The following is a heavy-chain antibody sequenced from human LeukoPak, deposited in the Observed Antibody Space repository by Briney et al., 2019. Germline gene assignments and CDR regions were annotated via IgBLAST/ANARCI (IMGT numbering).Heavy chain of an antibody. V-gene: IGHV3-53*01. J-gene: IGHJ4*02. Sequence: PGGSLRLSCAASGFTVSNSYMNWVRQAPGKGLEWVSLIYNDGSAYYADSVKGRFTISRDNSKNTLYLQMNSLRPDDTAVYYCTGRIDYWGQGTLVTVSS. D-gene: IGHD1-14*01. CDR1: GFTVSNSY. CDR3: TGRIDY. CDR2: IYNDGSA.